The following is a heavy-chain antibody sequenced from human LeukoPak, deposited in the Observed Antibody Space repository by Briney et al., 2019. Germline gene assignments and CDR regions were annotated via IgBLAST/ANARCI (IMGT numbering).Heavy chain of an antibody. V-gene: IGHV1-2*02. CDR3: ARVGGFGYYDSSGYLAFDI. CDR1: GYTFTGYY. D-gene: IGHD3-22*01. Sequence: ASVKVSCKASGYTFTGYYMHWVRQAPGQGLEWMGWINPNSGGTNYAQKFQGRVTMTRDTSISTAYMELSRLRSDDTAVYYCARVGGFGYYDSSGYLAFDIWGQGTMVTVSS. J-gene: IGHJ3*02. CDR2: INPNSGGT.